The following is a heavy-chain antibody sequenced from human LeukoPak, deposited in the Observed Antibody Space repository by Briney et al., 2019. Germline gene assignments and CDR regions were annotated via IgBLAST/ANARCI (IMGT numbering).Heavy chain of an antibody. CDR3: ARGRTGDNYFDY. CDR2: INHSGST. V-gene: IGHV4-34*01. D-gene: IGHD7-27*01. J-gene: IGHJ4*02. Sequence: SETLSLTCAVYGGSFSGYYWSWIRQPPGKGLEWIGEINHSGSTNYNPSLKSRVTISVDTSKNQFSLKLSSVTAADTAVYYCARGRTGDNYFDYWGQGTLVTVSS. CDR1: GGSFSGYY.